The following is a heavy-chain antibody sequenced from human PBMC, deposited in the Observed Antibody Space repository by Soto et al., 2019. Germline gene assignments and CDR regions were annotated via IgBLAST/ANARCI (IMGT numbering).Heavy chain of an antibody. CDR2: ISHDGSNK. Sequence: GGSLRLSCAASGFTFSSYGMHWVRQAPGKGLEWVAVISHDGSNKYYADSVKGRFTISRDNSKNTLYLQMNSLRAEDTAVYYCAKGTVPDWLFKLYGMDVWGQGTTVTVSS. D-gene: IGHD3-9*01. J-gene: IGHJ6*02. V-gene: IGHV3-30*18. CDR3: AKGTVPDWLFKLYGMDV. CDR1: GFTFSSYG.